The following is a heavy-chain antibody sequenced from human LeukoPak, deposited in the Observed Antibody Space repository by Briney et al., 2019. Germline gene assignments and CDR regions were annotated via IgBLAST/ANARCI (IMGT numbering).Heavy chain of an antibody. CDR1: GFTFSSYA. V-gene: IGHV3-23*01. Sequence: PGGSLRLSCAASGFTFSSYAMSWVRQAPGKGLEWVSAISGSGGSTYYADSVKGRFTISRDNFKNTLYLQMNSLRAEDTAVYYCARSRDGYNFDYFDYWGQGTLVTVSS. CDR3: ARSRDGYNFDYFDY. CDR2: ISGSGGST. J-gene: IGHJ4*02. D-gene: IGHD5-24*01.